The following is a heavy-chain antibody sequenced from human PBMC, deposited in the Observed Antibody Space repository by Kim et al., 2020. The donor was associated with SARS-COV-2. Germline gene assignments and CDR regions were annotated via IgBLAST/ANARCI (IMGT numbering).Heavy chain of an antibody. CDR3: AWGPPFSF. CDR1: GSSLSGYF. V-gene: IGHV4-34*01. CDR2: IDRRGSS. Sequence: SETLSLTCGVSGSSLSGYFWSWFRQAPGRGLEWIGLIDRRGSSELNPSLKSRVSISSDASKNELSLTLTSIDAADTAIYFCAWGPPFSFWGPGSLVIVSS. D-gene: IGHD3-16*01. J-gene: IGHJ4*02.